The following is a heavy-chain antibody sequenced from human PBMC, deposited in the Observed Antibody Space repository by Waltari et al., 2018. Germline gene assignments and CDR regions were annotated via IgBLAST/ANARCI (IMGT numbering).Heavy chain of an antibody. V-gene: IGHV3-53*04. CDR1: GFNVRGNY. CDR2: LSGGGTT. D-gene: IGHD4-17*01. Sequence: EAHLVESGGGLVQPGGSLRLSCAAYGFNVRGNYLSWVRHAPGKGLEWVSILSGGGTTYYAYSVKGRFTISRHSSNNTLYLQMNNLRTEDTAVYYCARDFVTTTAMDVWGQGTTVTVSS. CDR3: ARDFVTTTAMDV. J-gene: IGHJ6*02.